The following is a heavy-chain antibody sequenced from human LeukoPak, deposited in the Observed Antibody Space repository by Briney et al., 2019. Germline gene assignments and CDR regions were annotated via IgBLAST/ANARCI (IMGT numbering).Heavy chain of an antibody. V-gene: IGHV4-39*01. CDR2: IYYSGST. D-gene: IGHD1-26*01. J-gene: IGHJ4*02. Sequence: PSETLSLTCTVSGGSISSSSYYWGWIRQPPGKGLEWIGSIYYSGSTYYNPSLKSRVTISVDTSKNQFSLKLSSVTAADTAVYYCARHDAGGSYYYDYFGYWGQGTLVTVSS. CDR3: ARHDAGGSYYYDYFGY. CDR1: GGSISSSSYY.